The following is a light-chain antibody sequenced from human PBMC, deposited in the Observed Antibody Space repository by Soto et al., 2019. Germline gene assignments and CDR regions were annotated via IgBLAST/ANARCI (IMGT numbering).Light chain of an antibody. V-gene: IGKV3-11*01. CDR2: DTS. CDR1: QFLSSY. CDR3: HQRNK. J-gene: IGKJ5*01. Sequence: ELVLTQSPATLSLSPGERATLSCRASQFLSSYLAWYQQKPGQPPRLLIYDTSNRAAGVPARFSGSRSGKDFTLTISSLEPEDFAVYFCHQRNKFGQGTRLEIK.